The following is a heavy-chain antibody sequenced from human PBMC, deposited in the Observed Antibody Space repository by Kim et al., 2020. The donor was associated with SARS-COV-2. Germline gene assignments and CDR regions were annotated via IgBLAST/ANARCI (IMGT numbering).Heavy chain of an antibody. J-gene: IGHJ5*02. CDR1: GGSFSGYY. Sequence: ETLSLTCAVYGGSFSGYYWSWIRQPPGKGLEWIGEINHSGSTNYNPSLKSRVTISVDTSKNQFSLKLSSVTAADTAVYYCARGHRKEVTIFGVGIYNWFDPWGQSTLVTVSS. V-gene: IGHV4-34*01. CDR2: INHSGST. CDR3: ARGHRKEVTIFGVGIYNWFDP. D-gene: IGHD3-3*01.